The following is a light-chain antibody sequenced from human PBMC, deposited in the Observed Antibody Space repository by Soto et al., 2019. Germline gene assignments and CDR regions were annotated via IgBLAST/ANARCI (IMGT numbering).Light chain of an antibody. V-gene: IGLV2-8*01. J-gene: IGLJ3*02. CDR1: SSDIGGYKY. CDR2: EVS. Sequence: QSALTQPPSASGSPGQSVTISCTGTSSDIGGYKYVSWYQQHPGKAPKLIIYEVSKRPSGVPDRFSGSKSGNTASLTVSGLQAEDEADYYCTSYAGSNNLVFAGGTKLTVL. CDR3: TSYAGSNNLV.